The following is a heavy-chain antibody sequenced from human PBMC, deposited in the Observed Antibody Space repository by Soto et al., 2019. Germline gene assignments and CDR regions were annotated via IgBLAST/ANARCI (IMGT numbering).Heavy chain of an antibody. V-gene: IGHV4-59*13. CDR3: TVGGAGHPFDY. J-gene: IGHJ4*02. Sequence: WTWIRQPPGKGLEWIGNIHYSGSTNYSPSLNGRVIISVDTSENQSSLKLSSVTTADTAVYYCTVGGAGHPFDYWGQGTLVTVSS. CDR2: IHYSGST. D-gene: IGHD3-16*01.